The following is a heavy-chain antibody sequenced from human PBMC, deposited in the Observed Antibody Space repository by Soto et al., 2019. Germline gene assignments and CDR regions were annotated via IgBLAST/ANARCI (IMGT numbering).Heavy chain of an antibody. CDR1: GFPLGDSA. D-gene: IGHD4-4*01. J-gene: IGHJ4*02. Sequence: GGSLRLSCTTSGFPLGDSAIHLVRQASGKGLEWVGRTRSKTQGYATAFAASVKGRFTISRDDSKNTVYLQMNSLKTEDTAVYYCTRHTVDYWGQGTLVTSPQ. V-gene: IGHV3-73*01. CDR2: TRSKTQGYAT. CDR3: TRHTVDY.